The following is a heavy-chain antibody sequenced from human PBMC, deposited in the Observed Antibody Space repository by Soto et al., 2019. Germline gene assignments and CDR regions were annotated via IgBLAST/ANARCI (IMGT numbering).Heavy chain of an antibody. Sequence: GASVKVSCKTSGYTFTSYGISWVRQAPGQGLEWMGWISTVKGKTNYAQKFQGRVTMTTDTSTSTAYMELRSLRSDDTAVYYCATRSPAFDYWGQGTLVTVSS. CDR2: ISTVKGKT. CDR1: GYTFTSYG. J-gene: IGHJ4*02. V-gene: IGHV1-18*01. CDR3: ATRSPAFDY.